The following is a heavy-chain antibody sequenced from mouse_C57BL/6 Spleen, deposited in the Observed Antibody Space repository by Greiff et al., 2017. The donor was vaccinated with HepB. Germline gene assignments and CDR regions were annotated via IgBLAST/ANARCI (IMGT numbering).Heavy chain of an antibody. CDR3: ASSRPWFAY. V-gene: IGHV1-18*01. J-gene: IGHJ3*01. CDR2: INPNNGGT. Sequence: EVKLVESGPELVKPGASVKIPCKASGYTFTDYNMDWVKQSHGKSLEWIGDINPNNGGTIYNQKFKGKATLTVDKSSSTAYMELRSLTSEDTAVYYCASSRPWFAYWGQGTLVTVSA. CDR1: GYTFTDYN.